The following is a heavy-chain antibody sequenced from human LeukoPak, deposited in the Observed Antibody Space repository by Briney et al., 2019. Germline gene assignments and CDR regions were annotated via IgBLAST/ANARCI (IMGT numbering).Heavy chain of an antibody. CDR2: IASDGSHT. V-gene: IGHV3-30-3*01. J-gene: IGHJ3*02. CDR1: GFTFSTFF. Sequence: PGVSLRLSCAASGFTFSTFFMLWVRQAPGKGLEWVADIASDGSHTLYVESVKGRFTISRDNSKNTLYLQMNSLRAEDTAVYFCARERQDTILHSGAFDIWGQGTMVTVSS. CDR3: ARERQDTILHSGAFDI. D-gene: IGHD2-21*01.